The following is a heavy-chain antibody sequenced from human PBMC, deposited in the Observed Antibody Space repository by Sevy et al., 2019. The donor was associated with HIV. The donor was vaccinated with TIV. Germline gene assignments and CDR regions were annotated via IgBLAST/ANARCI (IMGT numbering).Heavy chain of an antibody. CDR2: IKQDGSEI. CDR3: ARESAMTKDS. J-gene: IGHJ4*02. CDR1: GFIFSGYW. Sequence: GGSLRLSCAASGFIFSGYWMSWVRQAPGRGLEWVANIKQDGSEIYYGDSVKGRFTISRDNAKNSLYLQMNSLRVEDTGGVYCARESAMTKDSWGQGTLVTVSS. D-gene: IGHD4-17*01. V-gene: IGHV3-7*01.